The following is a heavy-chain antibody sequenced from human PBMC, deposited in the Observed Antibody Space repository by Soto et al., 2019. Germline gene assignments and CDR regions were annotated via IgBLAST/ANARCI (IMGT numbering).Heavy chain of an antibody. CDR1: GFTFSSYG. Sequence: QVQLVESGGGVVQPGRSLRLSCAASGFTFSSYGMHWVRQAPGKGLEWVAVIWYDGSNKYYADSVKGRLTISRDNAKNSLYLQMNGRTAEETAVYYCARGITKGDYWGQGTLVTVSS. D-gene: IGHD3-16*01. CDR3: ARGITKGDY. V-gene: IGHV3-33*01. J-gene: IGHJ4*02. CDR2: IWYDGSNK.